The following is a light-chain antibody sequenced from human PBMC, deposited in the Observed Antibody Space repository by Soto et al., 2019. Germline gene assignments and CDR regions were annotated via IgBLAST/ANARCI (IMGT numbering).Light chain of an antibody. V-gene: IGKV1-5*03. CDR1: QSISSW. CDR3: QQASSFPRT. J-gene: IGKJ3*01. Sequence: DIQMTQSPSTLSASVGDRVTITCRASQSISSWLAWYQQKPGKAPKLLIYKASTLKSGVPSRFSGNGSGTDFTLTIRSLQPEDFATYYCQQASSFPRTFGPGTKVDIK. CDR2: KAS.